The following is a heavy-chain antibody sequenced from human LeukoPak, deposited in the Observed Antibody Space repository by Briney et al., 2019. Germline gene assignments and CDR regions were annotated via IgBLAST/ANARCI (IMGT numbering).Heavy chain of an antibody. CDR2: ISAYNGNT. CDR3: ARDTGSIAGDDY. J-gene: IGHJ4*02. D-gene: IGHD7-27*01. Sequence: ASVKVSCKASGYSFSSHGISWVRQAPGQGLEWMGWISAYNGNTKFIQKFQGRVTMTTDTSTSTAYMELRSLRSDDTAVYYCARDTGSIAGDDYWGQGTLVTVSS. V-gene: IGHV1-18*04. CDR1: GYSFSSHG.